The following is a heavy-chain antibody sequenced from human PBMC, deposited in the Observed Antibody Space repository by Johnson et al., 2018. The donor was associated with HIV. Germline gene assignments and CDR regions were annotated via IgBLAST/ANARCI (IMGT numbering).Heavy chain of an antibody. J-gene: IGHJ3*02. Sequence: VQLVESGGGLVQPGGSLRLSCAASGFTFSSYWMSWVRQAPGKGLEWVANLNQDGSEKYHVDSVKGRFTISRDNANNSLYLKMNSLRVEDTAVYYCARDRDYYDPSGYHAWGGGFGIWGLGTMVTVSS. D-gene: IGHD3-22*01. CDR3: ARDRDYYDPSGYHAWGGGFGI. CDR1: GFTFSSYW. V-gene: IGHV3-7*01. CDR2: LNQDGSEK.